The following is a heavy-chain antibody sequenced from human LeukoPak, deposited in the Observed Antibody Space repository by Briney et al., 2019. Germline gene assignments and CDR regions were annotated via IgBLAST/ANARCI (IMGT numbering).Heavy chain of an antibody. J-gene: IGHJ4*02. CDR1: GFTFSNYP. V-gene: IGHV3-30-3*01. CDR3: ARDRVEIVVAGTVDC. CDR2: ISYDGSNE. Sequence: GGSLRLSCAASGFTFSNYPMHWVRQAPGKGLEWVAVISYDGSNEYYADSVKGRFTISRDNSKNTLYMQMNGLGAEDTAVYYCARDRVEIVVAGTVDCWGQGTLVTVSS. D-gene: IGHD6-19*01.